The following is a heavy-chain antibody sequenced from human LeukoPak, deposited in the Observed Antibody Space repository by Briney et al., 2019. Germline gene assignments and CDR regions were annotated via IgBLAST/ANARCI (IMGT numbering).Heavy chain of an antibody. CDR2: IYYSGST. Sequence: SQTLSLTCTVSGGSISSSSYYWGWIRQPPGKGLEWIGSIYYSGSTYYNPSLKSRVTISVDTSKNQFSLKLSSVTAADTAVYYCARQDPQSDAFDIWGQGTMVTVSS. J-gene: IGHJ3*02. CDR1: GGSISSSSYY. CDR3: ARQDPQSDAFDI. V-gene: IGHV4-39*01.